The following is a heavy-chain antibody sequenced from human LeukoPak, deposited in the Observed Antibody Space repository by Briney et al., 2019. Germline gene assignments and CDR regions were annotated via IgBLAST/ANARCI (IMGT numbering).Heavy chain of an antibody. V-gene: IGHV1-46*01. CDR3: ASGRRVTGVAAASAWFDP. D-gene: IGHD6-13*01. CDR2: INPSGGST. J-gene: IGHJ5*02. Sequence: VASVKVSCKASGYTFTSYGISWVRQAPGQGLEWMGIINPSGGSTSYAQKFQGRVTMTRDMSTSTVYMELSSLRSEDTAVYYCASGRRVTGVAAASAWFDPWGQGTLVTVSS. CDR1: GYTFTSYG.